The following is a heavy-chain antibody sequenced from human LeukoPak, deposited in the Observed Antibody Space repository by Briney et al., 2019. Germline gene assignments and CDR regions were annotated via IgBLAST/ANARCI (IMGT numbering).Heavy chain of an antibody. CDR1: GGSFSGYY. V-gene: IGHV4-34*01. D-gene: IGHD6-13*01. Sequence: PSETLSLTCAVYGGSFSGYYWSWIRQPPGKGLEWIGEINHSGSTNYNPSLKSRVTISVDTSKNQFSLKLSSVTAADTAVYYCARKQLGWFDPWGHGTLVTVSS. J-gene: IGHJ5*02. CDR3: ARKQLGWFDP. CDR2: INHSGST.